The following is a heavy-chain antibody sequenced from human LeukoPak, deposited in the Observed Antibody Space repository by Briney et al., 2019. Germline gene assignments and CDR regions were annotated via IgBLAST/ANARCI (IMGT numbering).Heavy chain of an antibody. V-gene: IGHV5-51*01. J-gene: IGHJ4*02. CDR1: GYIFTTYW. Sequence: GESLKISCKGSGYIFTTYWIGWVRQMPGKGLEWMGIIFPGDSDTIYSPSFQGQVTISADKSINTAYLQWSSLKASDTAIYYCATSESQTRFDYWGQGTLVTVSS. CDR3: ATSESQTRFDY. D-gene: IGHD1/OR15-1a*01. CDR2: IFPGDSDT.